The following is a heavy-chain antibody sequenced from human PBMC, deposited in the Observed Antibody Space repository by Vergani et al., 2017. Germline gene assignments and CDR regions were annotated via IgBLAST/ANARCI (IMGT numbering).Heavy chain of an antibody. V-gene: IGHV1-69*01. D-gene: IGHD6-13*01. CDR1: GGTFSNHV. CDR2: ILPLFGTP. J-gene: IGHJ3*02. CDR3: AREQQLDGEGAFDI. Sequence: QVQLVQSGAEVKKPGSSVKVSCKSSGGTFSNHVLAWVRQAPGQGLEWMGGILPLFGTPTYAQRFQGRVTITADESTTTAYMELTSLTSEDSAIYYCAREQQLDGEGAFDIWGQGTMVTVSS.